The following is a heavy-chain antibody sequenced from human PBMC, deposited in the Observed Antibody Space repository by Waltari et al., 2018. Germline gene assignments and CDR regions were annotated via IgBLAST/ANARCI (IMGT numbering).Heavy chain of an antibody. J-gene: IGHJ4*02. V-gene: IGHV2-5*02. CDR3: AHRLGSSSWNGYYFDY. CDR2: IYWDDDK. CDR1: GFSLTTSSVG. Sequence: QITLKESGPTLVKPTQTLTLTCSFSGFSLTTSSVGVGWIRQPPGKALEWLALIYWDDDKRYSPSLKSRLTITKDTSKNQVVLVMTNMDPVDTATYYCAHRLGSSSWNGYYFDYWGQGTLVTISS. D-gene: IGHD6-13*01.